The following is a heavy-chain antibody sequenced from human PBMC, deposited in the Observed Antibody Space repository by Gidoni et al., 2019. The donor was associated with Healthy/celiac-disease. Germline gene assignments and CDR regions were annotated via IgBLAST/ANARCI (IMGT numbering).Heavy chain of an antibody. V-gene: IGHV3-23*01. J-gene: IGHJ6*02. CDR2: ISGSGGST. CDR1: GFTFSSYA. D-gene: IGHD3-16*01. Sequence: EVQLLESGGGLVQPGGSLRLSCAASGFTFSSYAMSWVRQAPGKGLEGVSAISGSGGSTYYADSVKGRFTISRDNSKNTLYLQMNSLRAEDTAVYYCAKATWGAPYGMDVWGQGTTVTVSS. CDR3: AKATWGAPYGMDV.